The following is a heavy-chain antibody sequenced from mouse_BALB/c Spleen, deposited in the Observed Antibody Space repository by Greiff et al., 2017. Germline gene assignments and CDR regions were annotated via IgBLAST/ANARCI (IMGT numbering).Heavy chain of an antibody. Sequence: EVQGVESGGGLVKPGGSLKLSCAASGFTFSSYAMSWVRQTPEKRLEWVASISSGGSTYYPDRVKGRFTISRDNARNILYLQMSSLRSEDTAMYYCARGPYGPFAYWGQGTLVTVAA. V-gene: IGHV5-6-5*01. J-gene: IGHJ3*01. CDR1: GFTFSSYA. CDR3: ARGPYGPFAY. CDR2: ISSGGST. D-gene: IGHD1-1*02.